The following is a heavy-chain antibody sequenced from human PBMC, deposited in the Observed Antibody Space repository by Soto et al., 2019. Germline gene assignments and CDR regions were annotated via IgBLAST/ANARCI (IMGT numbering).Heavy chain of an antibody. CDR3: ARDRGYGDYESAFDI. CDR2: IKQDGSEK. V-gene: IGHV3-7*01. J-gene: IGHJ3*02. CDR1: GFTFSRYW. D-gene: IGHD4-17*01. Sequence: PGGSLRLSCAASGFTFSRYWMSWVRQAPGKGLEWVANIKQDGSEKYYVDSVKGRFTISRDNAKNSLYLQMNSLRAEDTAVFYCARDRGYGDYESAFDIWGQGTMVT.